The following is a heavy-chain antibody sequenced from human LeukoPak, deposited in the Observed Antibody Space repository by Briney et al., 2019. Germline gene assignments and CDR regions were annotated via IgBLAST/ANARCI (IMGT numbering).Heavy chain of an antibody. CDR3: ARVFRNRYHYDSSGYYPFGY. V-gene: IGHV1-8*01. J-gene: IGHJ4*02. Sequence: ASVKVSCKASGYTFTSYDIDWVRQATGQGLEWMGWMNPNSGNTGYAQKFQGRVTMTRNTSISTAYMELSSLRSEDTAVYYCARVFRNRYHYDSSGYYPFGYWGQGTLVTVSS. D-gene: IGHD3-22*01. CDR2: MNPNSGNT. CDR1: GYTFTSYD.